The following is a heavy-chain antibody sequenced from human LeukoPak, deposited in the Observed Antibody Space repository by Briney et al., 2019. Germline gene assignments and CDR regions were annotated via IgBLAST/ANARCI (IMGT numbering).Heavy chain of an antibody. V-gene: IGHV3-7*04. J-gene: IGHJ4*02. CDR3: ARGTAVALSPFDY. CDR2: TKQDGSEK. D-gene: IGHD5-18*01. Sequence: PGGSLRLSCAASGFTFSSYWMTWVRQAPGKGLEWVANTKQDGSEKYYVNSVKGRFTISRDNAKNSLYLQMNSLRAEDTAVYYCARGTAVALSPFDYWGQGTLVTVSS. CDR1: GFTFSSYW.